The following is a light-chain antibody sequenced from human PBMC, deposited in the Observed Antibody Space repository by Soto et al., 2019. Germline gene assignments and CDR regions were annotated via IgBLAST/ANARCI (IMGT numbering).Light chain of an antibody. CDR1: QSILYSSNNKT. CDR2: RAS. V-gene: IGKV4-1*01. CDR3: QQYYSSPPT. J-gene: IGKJ1*01. Sequence: DIVMTQSPDSLAVSLGERATINCKSSQSILYSSNNKTLRWYQQKAGQPPKLLIYRASTRETGVPDRFSGSGSGTDFTLTISSLQAEDVAVYYCQQYYSSPPTFGQGTKVEIK.